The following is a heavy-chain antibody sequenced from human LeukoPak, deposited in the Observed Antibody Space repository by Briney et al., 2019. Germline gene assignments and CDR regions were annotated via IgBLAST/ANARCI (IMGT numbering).Heavy chain of an antibody. CDR3: ATDHDILTGYYDY. J-gene: IGHJ4*02. V-gene: IGHV4-4*02. Sequence: PSETPSLTCPVSGGSINSSSWWSWVRQPPGKGLEWIGEISQSGRAKYNPSLKSRVTISIDKSKNQFSLKLSSVTAADTAVYYCATDHDILTGYYDYWGQGILVTVSS. D-gene: IGHD3-9*01. CDR2: ISQSGRA. CDR1: GGSINSSSW.